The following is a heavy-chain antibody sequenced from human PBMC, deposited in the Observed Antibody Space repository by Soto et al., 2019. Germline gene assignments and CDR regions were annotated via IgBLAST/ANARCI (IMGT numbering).Heavy chain of an antibody. CDR2: ITGSSGST. CDR1: GFTFGQFV. J-gene: IGHJ5*02. V-gene: IGHV3-23*01. D-gene: IGHD3-9*01. Sequence: GGSLRLSCAASGFTFGQFVMTWVRQAPGKGLEWVSTITGSSGSTTYTESVKGRFSISRDNSKNSLYLQMNNLRADDTAIYYCAKADTGWFAPWGRGTLVTVSS. CDR3: AKADTGWFAP.